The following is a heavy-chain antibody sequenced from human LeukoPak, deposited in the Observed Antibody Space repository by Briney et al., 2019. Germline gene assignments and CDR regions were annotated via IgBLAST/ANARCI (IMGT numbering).Heavy chain of an antibody. CDR2: IWYDGSNK. Sequence: GGSLRLSCAASGFTFSSYGMHWVRQAPGKGLEWVAVIWYDGSNKYYADSVKGRFTISRDNPKNTLYLQMNSLRAEATAVYYCARNYGSGRLAPYYYYGMDVWGKGTTVTVSS. CDR3: ARNYGSGRLAPYYYYGMDV. J-gene: IGHJ6*04. D-gene: IGHD3-10*01. V-gene: IGHV3-33*01. CDR1: GFTFSSYG.